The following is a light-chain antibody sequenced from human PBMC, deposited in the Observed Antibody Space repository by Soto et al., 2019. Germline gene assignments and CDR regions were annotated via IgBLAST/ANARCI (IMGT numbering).Light chain of an antibody. Sequence: QSALTQSASVSGSPGQSITISCTGTSSDIGGYNYVSWYQQHPDKAPKLMIFEVSNRPSGVSNRFSGSKSGNTASLTISGLLPEDEADYYCSSSTTSSTVAFGGGTKVTVL. CDR1: SSDIGGYNY. V-gene: IGLV2-14*01. CDR3: SSSTTSSTVA. J-gene: IGLJ2*01. CDR2: EVS.